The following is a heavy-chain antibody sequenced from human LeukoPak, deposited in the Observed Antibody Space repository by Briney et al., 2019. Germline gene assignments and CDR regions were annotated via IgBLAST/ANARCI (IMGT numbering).Heavy chain of an antibody. D-gene: IGHD6-13*01. CDR2: INPSGGST. CDR1: GYTFTSYY. V-gene: IGHV1-46*01. J-gene: IGHJ3*02. Sequence: ASVKVSCKASGYTFTSYYMHWVRQAPGQGLEWMGIINPSGGSTSYAQKFQGRVTMTRDTSTRTVYMELSSLRSEDTAVHYCAREMGQQLVDDAFDIWGQGTMVTVSS. CDR3: AREMGQQLVDDAFDI.